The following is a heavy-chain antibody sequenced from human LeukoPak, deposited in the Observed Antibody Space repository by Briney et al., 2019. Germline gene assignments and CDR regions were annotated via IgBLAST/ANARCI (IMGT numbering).Heavy chain of an antibody. CDR3: VRDLPENSRWYAAY. J-gene: IGHJ4*02. CDR2: ISGSSTYI. Sequence: AGGSLRLSCSASGFTFSNYAMHWVRQAPGKGLQWVSSISGSSTYIFYADSVKGRFTISRDNAKNSLYLQMNSLRADDTAVYYCVRDLPENSRWYAAYWGQGTLVTVSS. V-gene: IGHV3-21*01. D-gene: IGHD6-19*01. CDR1: GFTFSNYA.